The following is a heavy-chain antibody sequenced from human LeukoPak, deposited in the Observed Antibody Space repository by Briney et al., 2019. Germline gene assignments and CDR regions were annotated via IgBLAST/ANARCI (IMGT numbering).Heavy chain of an antibody. J-gene: IGHJ5*02. Sequence: PSETLSLTCTVSGGSISRSSYYWGWIRQPPGKGLEWIGSIYYSGSTYYNPSLKSRVTISVDTSKNQFSLKLSSVTAADTAVYYCARHLAIFGVVINNWFDPWGQGTLVTVSS. CDR2: IYYSGST. CDR1: GGSISRSSYY. V-gene: IGHV4-39*01. D-gene: IGHD3-3*01. CDR3: ARHLAIFGVVINNWFDP.